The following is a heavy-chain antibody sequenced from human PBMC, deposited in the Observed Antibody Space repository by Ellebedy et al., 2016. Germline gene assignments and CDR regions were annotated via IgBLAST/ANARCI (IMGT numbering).Heavy chain of an antibody. D-gene: IGHD2-8*02. CDR2: INGDGSNI. V-gene: IGHV3-74*03. J-gene: IGHJ6*03. Sequence: GGSLRLXXAASGFTFSNYWMHWVRRSPGKGLVWVSRINGDGSNIKYADSVKGRFTISKDDSENTLFLQMDNLRAEDTAIYYCARGYSTGYYYSMDVWGKGATVTVSS. CDR3: ARGYSTGYYYSMDV. CDR1: GFTFSNYW.